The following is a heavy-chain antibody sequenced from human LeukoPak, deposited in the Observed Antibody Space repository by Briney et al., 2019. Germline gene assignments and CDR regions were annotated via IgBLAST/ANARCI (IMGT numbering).Heavy chain of an antibody. Sequence: SETLSLTCAVYGGSFSGYYWSWIRQPPGKGLEWIGEINHSGSTNYNPSLKSRVTISVDTSKNQFSLKLSSVTAADTAVYYCARRVTMVRGFDYWGQGTLVTVSS. CDR2: INHSGST. V-gene: IGHV4-34*01. D-gene: IGHD3-10*01. CDR3: ARRVTMVRGFDY. CDR1: GGSFSGYY. J-gene: IGHJ4*02.